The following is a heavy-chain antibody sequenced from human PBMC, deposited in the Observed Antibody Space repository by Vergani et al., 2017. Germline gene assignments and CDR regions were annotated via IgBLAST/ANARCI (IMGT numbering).Heavy chain of an antibody. CDR3: ARSQGDYWYFDL. D-gene: IGHD2-21*01. J-gene: IGHJ2*01. V-gene: IGHV4-38-2*01. CDR1: GYSIGSGFY. Sequence: QVRLEESGPRLVKPSETLSLTCSVSGYSIGSGFYWAWLRQSPGGGLQCLTSIHNRGKTYHNPSLKSRVSVALDTSKNRFSLNLTSVPATDTAVYYCARSQGDYWYFDLWGPGSLVTVSS. CDR2: IHNRGKT.